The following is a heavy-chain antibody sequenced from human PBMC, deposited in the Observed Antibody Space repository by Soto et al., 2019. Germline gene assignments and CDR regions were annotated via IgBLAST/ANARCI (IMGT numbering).Heavy chain of an antibody. CDR2: INHSGST. J-gene: IGHJ6*02. CDR1: GGSFSGYY. Sequence: SETLSLTCTVYGGSFSGYYWSWIRQPPGKGLEWIGEINHSGSTNYNPSLKSRVTISVDTSKNQFSLKLSSVTAADTAVYYCARMDSGYDFGIYYYYGMDVWGQGTTVTVSS. CDR3: ARMDSGYDFGIYYYYGMDV. V-gene: IGHV4-34*01. D-gene: IGHD5-12*01.